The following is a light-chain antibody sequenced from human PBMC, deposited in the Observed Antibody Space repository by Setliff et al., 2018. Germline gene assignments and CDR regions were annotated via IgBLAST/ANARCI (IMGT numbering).Light chain of an antibody. CDR3: LSYTNSDTVV. V-gene: IGLV2-14*01. CDR1: SSDIGGYKY. CDR2: EVI. J-gene: IGLJ1*01. Sequence: QSALAQPASVSGSPGQSITIFCTGTSSDIGGYKYVSWCQQHPGKVPKLMIYEVIKRPSGVSNRFSGSKSGNTASLTISGLQAEDEADYYCLSYTNSDTVVFGTGTKVTVL.